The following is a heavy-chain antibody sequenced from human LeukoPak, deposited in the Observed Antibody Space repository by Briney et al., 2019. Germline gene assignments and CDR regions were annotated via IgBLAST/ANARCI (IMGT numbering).Heavy chain of an antibody. CDR2: IRSKANNYAT. D-gene: IGHD3-9*01. J-gene: IGHJ4*02. CDR1: GFTFSGSA. Sequence: HPGGSLRLSCAASGFTFSGSAMHWVRQASGKGLEWVGRIRSKANNYATAYAASVKGRFTISRDDSKNTAYLQMNSLKTEDTAVYYCTRSSTIFNDYWGQGTLVTVSS. V-gene: IGHV3-73*01. CDR3: TRSSTIFNDY.